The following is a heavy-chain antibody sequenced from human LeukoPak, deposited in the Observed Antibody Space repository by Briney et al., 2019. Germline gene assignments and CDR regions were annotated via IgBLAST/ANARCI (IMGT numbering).Heavy chain of an antibody. V-gene: IGHV4-31*03. Sequence: SETLSLTCTVSGGSISSGGYYWSWIRQHPGKGLEWIGYIYYSGSTYYNPSLKSRVTISVDTSKNQFSLKLSSVTAADTAVYYCARLMGSSFLNIQYYFDYWGQGTLVTVSS. CDR1: GGSISSGGYY. CDR3: ARLMGSSFLNIQYYFDY. J-gene: IGHJ4*02. CDR2: IYYSGST. D-gene: IGHD6-6*01.